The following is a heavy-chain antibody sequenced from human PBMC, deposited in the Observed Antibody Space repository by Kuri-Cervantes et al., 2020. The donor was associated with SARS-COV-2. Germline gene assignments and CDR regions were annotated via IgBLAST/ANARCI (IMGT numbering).Heavy chain of an antibody. CDR3: ARDDPWSPTKSDY. CDR1: GGSISSGSYY. CDR2: IYTSGST. D-gene: IGHD3-3*01. V-gene: IGHV4-61*09. J-gene: IGHJ4*02. Sequence: LRLSCTVSGGSISSGSYYWSWIRQPAGKGLEWIGHIYTSGSTNYNPSLKSRVTMSVDTSKNQFSLKLSSVTAADTAVYYCARDDPWSPTKSDYWGQGTLVTVSS.